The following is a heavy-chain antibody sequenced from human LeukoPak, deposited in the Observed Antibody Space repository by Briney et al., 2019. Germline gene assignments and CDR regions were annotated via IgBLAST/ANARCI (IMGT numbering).Heavy chain of an antibody. CDR2: ISSSSSTI. CDR1: GFTFSSYS. D-gene: IGHD4-17*01. CDR3: ARYGVANDFDY. Sequence: GGSLRLSCAASGFTFSSYSMNWVRQAPGKGLEWVSYISSSSSTIYYADSVKGRFTISRDNAKNSLYLQMNSLRAEDTAVYYCARYGVANDFDYWGQGTLVTVSS. J-gene: IGHJ4*02. V-gene: IGHV3-48*01.